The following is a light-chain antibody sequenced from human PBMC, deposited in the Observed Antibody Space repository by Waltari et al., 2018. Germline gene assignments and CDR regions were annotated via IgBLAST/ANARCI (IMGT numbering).Light chain of an antibody. Sequence: QSALTQPASVSGSPGQSITISCTGTSSDVGGYNFVSWYQQHPGKAPKLMIYEVTNRPSGVSNRFSGSKSGNTASLTTSGLLAEDEADYYCCSYTTTTTVVFGGGTKLTVL. CDR1: SSDVGGYNF. CDR2: EVT. V-gene: IGLV2-14*01. CDR3: CSYTTTTTVV. J-gene: IGLJ3*02.